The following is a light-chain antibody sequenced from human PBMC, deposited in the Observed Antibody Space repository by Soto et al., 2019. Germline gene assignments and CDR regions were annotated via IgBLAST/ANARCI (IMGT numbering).Light chain of an antibody. V-gene: IGKV1-33*01. Sequence: DIQMTQSPSSLSASVGDRVTITFQASQDITNYLNWYQQKPGKAPKLLVYDASNLQTGVPSRFSGSGSGTDFTFTISSLQPEDIATYYCHQYDNLPYTFGQGTKLEIK. CDR3: HQYDNLPYT. CDR1: QDITNY. CDR2: DAS. J-gene: IGKJ2*01.